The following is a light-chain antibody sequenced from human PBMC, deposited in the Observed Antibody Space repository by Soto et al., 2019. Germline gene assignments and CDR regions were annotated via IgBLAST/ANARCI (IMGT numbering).Light chain of an antibody. Sequence: QSALTQPPSVSGSPGQSVTISCTGTRSDIGGYNYVSWYQQLPGKAPKVMIYDVSKRPSGVPDRFSGSNSGNTASLTISGLQAEDEADYYCCSYAATTHVFGTGTKLTVL. J-gene: IGLJ1*01. CDR2: DVS. V-gene: IGLV2-11*01. CDR1: RSDIGGYNY. CDR3: CSYAATTHV.